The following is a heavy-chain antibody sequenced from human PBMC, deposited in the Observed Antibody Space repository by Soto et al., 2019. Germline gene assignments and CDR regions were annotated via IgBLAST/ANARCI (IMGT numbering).Heavy chain of an antibody. CDR2: IYYSGNT. CDR3: ARHCDTDYVCFDF. CDR1: GDYIATTSYY. V-gene: IGHV4-39*01. D-gene: IGHD4-17*01. Sequence: QLQLQESGPGLVKPSETLSLTCSVSGDYIATTSYYWGWIRQPPGKGLEWIGSIYYSGNTYYSPSLMSRVTISLDTSKNQFSLRMNYVTTADTAVYYCARHCDTDYVCFDFWGQGTLVPVSS. J-gene: IGHJ4*02.